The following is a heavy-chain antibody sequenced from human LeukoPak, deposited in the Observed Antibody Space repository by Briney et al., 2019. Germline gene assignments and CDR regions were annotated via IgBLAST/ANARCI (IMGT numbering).Heavy chain of an antibody. CDR3: ARDPYRGGMDV. Sequence: GRSLRLSCAASGFTFSSYSMNWVRQAPGKGLESVSYISSVSSTIYYADSVQGRFTISRDNAKNSLYLQMNSLRAEDTAVYFCARDPYRGGMDVWGQGTTVTVSS. CDR2: ISSVSSTI. V-gene: IGHV3-48*01. CDR1: GFTFSSYS. J-gene: IGHJ6*02. D-gene: IGHD5-12*01.